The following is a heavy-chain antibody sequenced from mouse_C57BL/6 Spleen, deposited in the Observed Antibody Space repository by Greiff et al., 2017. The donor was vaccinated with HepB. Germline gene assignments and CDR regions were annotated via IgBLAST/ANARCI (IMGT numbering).Heavy chain of an antibody. Sequence: QVQLQQPGAELVRPGTSVKLSCKASGYTFTSYWMHWVKQRPGQGLEWIGVIDPSDSYTNYNQKFKGKATLTVDTSSSTAYMQLSSLTSEDSAVYYCARRLGRNYAMDDWGQGTSVTVSS. J-gene: IGHJ4*01. D-gene: IGHD4-1*01. V-gene: IGHV1-59*01. CDR1: GYTFTSYW. CDR3: ARRLGRNYAMDD. CDR2: IDPSDSYT.